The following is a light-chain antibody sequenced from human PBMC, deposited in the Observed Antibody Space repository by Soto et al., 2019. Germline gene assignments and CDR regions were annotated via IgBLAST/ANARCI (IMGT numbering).Light chain of an antibody. Sequence: EIVLTQSPGTLSMSPGERATLSCTASRTVDSTYLAWYQQKPGQAPRLLIYAVSDRATGTPDRFSGSGSGTDFTLTINRLEPDDSAVYYCQRFGYSPIFTFGPGTKVDIK. CDR3: QRFGYSPIFT. CDR1: RTVDSTY. CDR2: AVS. V-gene: IGKV3-20*01. J-gene: IGKJ3*01.